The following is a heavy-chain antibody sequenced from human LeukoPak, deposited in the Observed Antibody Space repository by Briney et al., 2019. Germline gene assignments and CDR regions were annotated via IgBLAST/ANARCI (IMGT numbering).Heavy chain of an antibody. D-gene: IGHD3-10*01. CDR1: GGSISSYY. V-gene: IGHV4-59*01. CDR2: IYYSGST. Sequence: SETLSLTYTVSGGSISSYYWSWIRQPPGKGLEWIGYIYYSGSTNYNPSLKNRVTISVDTSKNQFSLKLSSVTAADTAVYYCARGPPGGQFDPWGQGTLVTVSS. CDR3: ARGPPGGQFDP. J-gene: IGHJ5*02.